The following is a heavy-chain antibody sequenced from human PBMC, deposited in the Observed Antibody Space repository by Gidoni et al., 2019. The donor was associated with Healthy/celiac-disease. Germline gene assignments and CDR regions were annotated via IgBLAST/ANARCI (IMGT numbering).Heavy chain of an antibody. J-gene: IGHJ4*02. CDR1: GFTVGSNY. Sequence: EVQLVESGGGLIQHGGSLRLSCAASGFTVGSNYMSWVRQAPGKGLEWVSVIYSGGSTYYADSVKGRFTISRDNSKNTLYLQMNSLRAEDTAVYYCARPIVVVTARGAFDYWGQGTLVTVSS. V-gene: IGHV3-53*01. D-gene: IGHD2-21*02. CDR3: ARPIVVVTARGAFDY. CDR2: IYSGGST.